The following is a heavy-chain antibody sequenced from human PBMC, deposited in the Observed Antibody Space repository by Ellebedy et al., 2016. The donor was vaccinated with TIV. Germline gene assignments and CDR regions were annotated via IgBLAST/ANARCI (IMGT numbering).Heavy chain of an antibody. Sequence: ASVKVSCKASGYTFTGYHIHWVRQAPGQGLEWMGIINPSGGSTSSAPKFQGRITMTRERSTTTVYMELSSLRSEDTAVYYCARSYGDPDYWGQGTLVTVSS. CDR3: ARSYGDPDY. D-gene: IGHD4-17*01. CDR1: GYTFTGYH. CDR2: INPSGGST. V-gene: IGHV1-46*01. J-gene: IGHJ4*02.